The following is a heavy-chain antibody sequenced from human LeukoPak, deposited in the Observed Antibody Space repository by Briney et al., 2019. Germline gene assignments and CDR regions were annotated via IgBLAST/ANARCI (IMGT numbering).Heavy chain of an antibody. D-gene: IGHD3-16*01. V-gene: IGHV4-59*01. CDR3: ARGGGTLDY. CDR1: GDSIRNSY. Sequence: SETLSLTCTVSGDSIRNSYSWIRQPPGKGLEWIGEIHNNGRINYNASLMSRLSISVDTSRNQFSLKLTSVTPADTAVYYCARGGGTLDYWGQGILVTVSS. J-gene: IGHJ4*02. CDR2: IHNNGRI.